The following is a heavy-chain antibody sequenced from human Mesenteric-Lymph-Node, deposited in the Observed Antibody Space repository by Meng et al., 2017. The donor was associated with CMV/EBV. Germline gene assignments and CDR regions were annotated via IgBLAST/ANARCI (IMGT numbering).Heavy chain of an antibody. Sequence: ISSSSYYWGWIRQPPGKGLGWVGSIYYSGSTYYNPSLKSRVTISVDTSKNQFSLKLSSVTAADTAVYYCARAFIMITFGGVSQPTFDYWGQGTLSPSPQ. V-gene: IGHV4-39*01. J-gene: IGHJ4*02. CDR2: IYYSGST. CDR1: ISSSSYY. D-gene: IGHD3-16*01. CDR3: ARAFIMITFGGVSQPTFDY.